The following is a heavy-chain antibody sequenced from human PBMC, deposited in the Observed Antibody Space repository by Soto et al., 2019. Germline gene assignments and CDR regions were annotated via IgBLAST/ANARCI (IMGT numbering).Heavy chain of an antibody. CDR3: AAEGVHSSGPDAFDI. CDR1: GFTFSSSA. D-gene: IGHD3-22*01. Sequence: GTSVEVACKTSGFTFSSSAVQRARQARGQRQEWIGWIVGGSGNTTYAQKFQERVHITRDMSTSTASMELSSLRSEDTAVYYCAAEGVHSSGPDAFDIWGQGTMVTVSS. J-gene: IGHJ3*02. V-gene: IGHV1-58*01. CDR2: IVGGSGNT.